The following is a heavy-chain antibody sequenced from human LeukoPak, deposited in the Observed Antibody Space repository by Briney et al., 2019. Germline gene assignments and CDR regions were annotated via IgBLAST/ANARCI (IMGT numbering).Heavy chain of an antibody. CDR2: IYYSGST. J-gene: IGHJ5*02. CDR1: GGSISSYY. D-gene: IGHD1-14*01. CDR3: ARGSNQFDP. Sequence: SETLSLTCTVSGGSISSYYWSWIRQPPGKGLEWIGYIYYSGSTNYNPSLKSRVTISVDTSKNQFSLKLSSVTAAGTAVYYCARGSNQFDPWGQGTLVTVSS. V-gene: IGHV4-59*01.